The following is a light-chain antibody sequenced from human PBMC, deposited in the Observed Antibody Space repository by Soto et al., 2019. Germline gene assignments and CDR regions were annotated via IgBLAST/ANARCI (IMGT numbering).Light chain of an antibody. CDR1: QSVPKNY. CDR3: QQCARSPLT. CDR2: DAS. Sequence: EIVLTQSPGNLSLSPGERATLSCRASQSVPKNYLAWYQHKPGQAPRLLIYDASSRATGIPDRFSGSGSGTDFTLTINTLEPEDFAVYYCQQCARSPLTFGQGTKVEIK. J-gene: IGKJ1*01. V-gene: IGKV3-20*01.